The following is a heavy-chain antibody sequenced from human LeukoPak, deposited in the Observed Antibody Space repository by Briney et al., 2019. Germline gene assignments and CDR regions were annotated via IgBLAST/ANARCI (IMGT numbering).Heavy chain of an antibody. Sequence: AGGSLRLSCAASGFTFSSYGMHWVRQAPGKGLEWVAFIRYDGSNKYYADSVKGRFTISRDNSKNTLYLQVNSLRAEDTAVYYCTNGGSGWYVNWFDPWGQGTLVTVSS. V-gene: IGHV3-30*02. J-gene: IGHJ5*02. CDR1: GFTFSSYG. D-gene: IGHD6-19*01. CDR2: IRYDGSNK. CDR3: TNGGSGWYVNWFDP.